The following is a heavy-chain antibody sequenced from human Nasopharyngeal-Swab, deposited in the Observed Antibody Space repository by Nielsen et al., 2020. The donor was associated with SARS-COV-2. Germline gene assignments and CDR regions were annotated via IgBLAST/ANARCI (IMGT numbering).Heavy chain of an antibody. J-gene: IGHJ4*02. D-gene: IGHD3-22*01. CDR1: GYTFTSYA. V-gene: IGHV1-18*01. CDR3: ARDRAYDCSGYGFY. CDR2: ISAYNGNT. Sequence: ASVQVSCKTSGYTFTSYAISWVRQAPGQGLEWMGWISAYNGNTNYAQKLQGRVTMTTDTSTSTAYMELRSLSSDDTAVYYCARDRAYDCSGYGFYWGQGTLVTVSS.